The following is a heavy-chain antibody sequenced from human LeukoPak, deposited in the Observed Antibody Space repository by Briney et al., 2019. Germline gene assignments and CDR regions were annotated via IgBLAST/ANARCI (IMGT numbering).Heavy chain of an antibody. J-gene: IGHJ5*02. D-gene: IGHD3-10*01. CDR2: IYYSGST. Sequence: SETLSLTCTVSGGSISSGDYYWSWIRQPPGKGLEWIGYIYYSGSTYYNPSLKSRVTISVDTSKNQFSLKLSSVTAADTAVYYCAREGSGTRWFDPWGQGTLVTVSS. CDR3: AREGSGTRWFDP. CDR1: GGSISSGDYY. V-gene: IGHV4-30-4*01.